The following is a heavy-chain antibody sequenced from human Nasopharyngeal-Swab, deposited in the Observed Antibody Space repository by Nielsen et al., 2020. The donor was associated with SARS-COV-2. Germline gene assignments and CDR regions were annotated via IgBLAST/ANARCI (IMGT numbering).Heavy chain of an antibody. V-gene: IGHV4-61*01. CDR3: ARVPVRRVAFDI. D-gene: IGHD3-10*01. CDR2: IYYSGST. J-gene: IGHJ3*02. Sequence: SETLSLTCTVSGGSVSSGSYYWSWIRQPPGKGLEWIGYIYYSGSTNYNPSLKSRVTISVDTSKNQFSLKLSSVTAADTAVYYCARVPVRRVAFDIWGQGTMVTVSS. CDR1: GGSVSSGSYY.